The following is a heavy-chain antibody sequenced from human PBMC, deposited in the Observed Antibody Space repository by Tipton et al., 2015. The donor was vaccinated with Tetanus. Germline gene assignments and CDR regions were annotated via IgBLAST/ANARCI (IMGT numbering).Heavy chain of an antibody. V-gene: IGHV5-51*03. J-gene: IGHJ4*02. CDR2: IFPGDSDT. CDR3: AKYGEQQPFDS. CDR1: GYNFTNFW. Sequence: QSGAEVKKAGESLRISCKDSGYNFTNFWIAWVRQMPGKGLDWMGMIFPGDSDTKYSPSFQGQVTISADKSISTAYLQWSSLKASNSAMYFCAKYGEQQPFDSWGQGTLVTVSS. D-gene: IGHD1/OR15-1a*01.